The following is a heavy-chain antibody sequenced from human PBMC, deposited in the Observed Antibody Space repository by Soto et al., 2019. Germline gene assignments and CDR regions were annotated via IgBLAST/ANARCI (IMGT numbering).Heavy chain of an antibody. J-gene: IGHJ4*02. CDR2: MSGTAGNT. V-gene: IGHV3-23*01. CDR1: GFTFSNYA. Sequence: EVQLLESGGGSVQPGGSLRLSCAASGFTFSNYAMTWVRQAPGKGLEWVSTMSGTAGNTYYADSVKGRCTISGDNSKNTLYLQSNSLRAEDTAVYYCAKKYYFGSGSYVFDFDYWGQGTLVTVSS. CDR3: AKKYYFGSGSYVFDFDY. D-gene: IGHD3-10*01.